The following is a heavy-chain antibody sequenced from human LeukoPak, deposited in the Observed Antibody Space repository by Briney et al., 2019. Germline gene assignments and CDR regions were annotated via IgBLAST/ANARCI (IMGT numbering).Heavy chain of an antibody. CDR1: GGSISSGSYY. Sequence: SQTLSLTCTVSGGSISSGSYYWSWIRQPAGKGLEWIGRIYTSGSTNYNPSLKGRVTISVDTSKNQFSLKLSSVTAADTAVYYCARSITIFGVVVPYYMDVWGKGTTVTVSS. CDR2: IYTSGST. CDR3: ARSITIFGVVVPYYMDV. V-gene: IGHV4-61*02. J-gene: IGHJ6*03. D-gene: IGHD3-3*01.